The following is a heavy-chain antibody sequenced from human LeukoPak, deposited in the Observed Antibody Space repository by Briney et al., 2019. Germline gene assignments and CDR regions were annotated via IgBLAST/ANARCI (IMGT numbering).Heavy chain of an antibody. D-gene: IGHD3-3*01. V-gene: IGHV4-59*02. J-gene: IGHJ6*03. Sequence: SETLSLTCTVSGGSVSSYYWSWIRQPPGKGLEWIGYIHYSGSTNYNPSLKSRVTISVDTSKNQFSLKLSSVTAADTAVYYCARGLGEYYDFWSGYFAYYYMDVWGKGTTVTVSS. CDR1: GGSVSSYY. CDR3: ARGLGEYYDFWSGYFAYYYMDV. CDR2: IHYSGST.